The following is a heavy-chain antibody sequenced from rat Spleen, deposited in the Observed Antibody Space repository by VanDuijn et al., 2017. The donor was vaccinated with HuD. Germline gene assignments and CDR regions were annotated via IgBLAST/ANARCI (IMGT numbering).Heavy chain of an antibody. CDR2: ISYDGSDT. Sequence: EVQLVESGGGLVQPGRSLKLSCAASGFTFSDYGVAWVRQAPTTGLEWVATISYDGSDTYYRDSVKGRFSISRDDAKSTLYLQMDSLRSEDTATYHCARAGYLRDWYFDFWGPGAMVTVSS. J-gene: IGHJ1*01. V-gene: IGHV5-29*01. CDR1: GFTFSDYG. D-gene: IGHD2-2*01. CDR3: ARAGYLRDWYFDF.